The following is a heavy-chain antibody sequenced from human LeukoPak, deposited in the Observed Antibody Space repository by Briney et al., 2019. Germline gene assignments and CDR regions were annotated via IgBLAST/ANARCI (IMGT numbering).Heavy chain of an antibody. V-gene: IGHV4-4*07. CDR3: ARDVRHYDSSGYYGYFDY. J-gene: IGHJ4*02. D-gene: IGHD3-22*01. CDR1: GGSISSYY. Sequence: PSETLSLTCTVSGGSISSYYWSWIRQPAGKGLEWIGRIYTSGSTNYNPSPKSRVTMSVDTSKNQFSLKLSSVTAADTAVYYCARDVRHYDSSGYYGYFDYWGQGTLVTVSS. CDR2: IYTSGST.